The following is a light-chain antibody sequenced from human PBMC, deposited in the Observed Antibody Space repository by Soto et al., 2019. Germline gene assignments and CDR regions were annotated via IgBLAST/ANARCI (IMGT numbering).Light chain of an antibody. CDR3: QQSGGT. Sequence: EIVMTQSPATLSVSPGERATLSCRASQGLSTNLAWYQQKPGQAPRLLIYGASTRATGFPARFSGSGSGTEFTLTISSLQSEDFAVYYCQQSGGTFGQGTKVEIK. J-gene: IGKJ1*01. V-gene: IGKV3-15*01. CDR1: QGLSTN. CDR2: GAS.